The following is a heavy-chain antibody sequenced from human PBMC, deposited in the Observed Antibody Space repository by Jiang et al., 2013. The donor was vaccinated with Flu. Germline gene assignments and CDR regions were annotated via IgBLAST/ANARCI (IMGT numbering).Heavy chain of an antibody. J-gene: IGHJ4*02. CDR2: IGNTGGST. D-gene: IGHD6-13*01. Sequence: QLLESGGGLLRPGGSLRLSCAASGFTFSSHAMNWVRQAPGKGLEWVSAIGNTGGSTFYADSVKGRFTISRDNSKNTLFLQVNSLRVEDTAVYYCAKSCGSSSWYPSCFDNWGQGTLVTVSS. CDR1: GFTFSSHA. V-gene: IGHV3-23*01. CDR3: AKSCGSSSWYPSCFDN.